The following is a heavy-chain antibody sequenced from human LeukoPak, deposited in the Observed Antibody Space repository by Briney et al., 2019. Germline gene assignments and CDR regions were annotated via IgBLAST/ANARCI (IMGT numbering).Heavy chain of an antibody. Sequence: GSLRLSCAASGFTFSSYAMSWVRQAPGKGLEWVSSIGGSGGTTFYADSVKGRSTISRDNSKNTLFLQMSSLRAEDTAVYYCAKGYCASTTCYARFENWGQGTLVTVSS. D-gene: IGHD2-2*01. CDR3: AKGYCASTTCYARFEN. CDR2: IGGSGGTT. CDR1: GFTFSSYA. J-gene: IGHJ4*02. V-gene: IGHV3-23*01.